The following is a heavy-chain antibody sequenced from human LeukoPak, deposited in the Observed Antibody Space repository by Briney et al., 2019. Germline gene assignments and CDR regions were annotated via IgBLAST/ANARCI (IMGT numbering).Heavy chain of an antibody. J-gene: IGHJ4*02. D-gene: IGHD2-15*01. CDR3: TRQECSGGSCSYVDY. Sequence: GGSLRLSCAASGFTFSGSYMHWVRQASGKGLGWVGLIRSKPNSYTTVYAASVRGRFTISRDDSKNTAYLQMNSLKAEDTAVYYCTRQECSGGSCSYVDYWGQGTLVTVSS. V-gene: IGHV3-73*01. CDR2: IRSKPNSYTT. CDR1: GFTFSGSY.